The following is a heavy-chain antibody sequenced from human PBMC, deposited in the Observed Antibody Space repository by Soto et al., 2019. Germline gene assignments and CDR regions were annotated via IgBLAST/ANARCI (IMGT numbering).Heavy chain of an antibody. V-gene: IGHV2-5*02. CDR1: GFSLTNNGEA. CDR3: ARYVATSPAGWFEP. D-gene: IGHD3-10*02. J-gene: IGHJ5*02. CDR2: IYWDDDN. Sequence: QITLKESGPTLVKPTQTLTLTCTFSGFSLTNNGEAVGWFRQSPGKALEWLVLIYWDDDNRYNPTLRTRLSTTKDTSKNQVVLTLTNMDPGDTATYYCARYVATSPAGWFEPWGQGIPVTVSS.